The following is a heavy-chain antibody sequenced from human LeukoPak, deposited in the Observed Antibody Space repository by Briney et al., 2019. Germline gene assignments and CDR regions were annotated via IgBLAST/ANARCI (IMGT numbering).Heavy chain of an antibody. D-gene: IGHD3-9*01. V-gene: IGHV4-34*01. CDR2: INHSGST. J-gene: IGHJ5*02. CDR1: GGSFSGYY. Sequence: SETLSLTCAVYGGSFSGYYWSWIRQPPGKGLEWIGEINHSGSTNYNPSLKSRVTISVDTSKNQFSLKLSSVTAADTAVYYCARGLLRYFDWLLSPHNWFDPWGQGTLVTVSS. CDR3: ARGLLRYFDWLLSPHNWFDP.